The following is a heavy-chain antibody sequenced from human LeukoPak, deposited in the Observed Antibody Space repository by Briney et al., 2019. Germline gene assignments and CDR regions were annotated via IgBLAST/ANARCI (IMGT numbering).Heavy chain of an antibody. CDR1: GGSISSYY. Sequence: SETLSLTCTVSGGSISSYYWSWIRQPPGKGLEWIGYIYYSGSTNYNSSLKSRVTISVDTSKNQFSLKLSSVTAADTAVYYCARVTAYYDILTGYYRTGDFDYWGQGTLVTVSS. CDR2: IYYSGST. V-gene: IGHV4-59*01. D-gene: IGHD3-9*01. J-gene: IGHJ4*02. CDR3: ARVTAYYDILTGYYRTGDFDY.